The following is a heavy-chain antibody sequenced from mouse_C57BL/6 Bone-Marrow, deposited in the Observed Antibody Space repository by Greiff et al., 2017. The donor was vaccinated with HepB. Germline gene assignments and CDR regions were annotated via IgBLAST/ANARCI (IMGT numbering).Heavy chain of an antibody. Sequence: QVHVKQSGAELVRPGASVKLSCKASGYTFTDYYINWVKQRPGQGLEWIARIYPGSGNTYYNEKFKGKATLTAEKSSSTAYMQLSSLTSEDSAVYFCAREITTVVVDYWGQGTTLTVSS. V-gene: IGHV1-76*01. CDR3: AREITTVVVDY. CDR1: GYTFTDYY. J-gene: IGHJ2*01. CDR2: IYPGSGNT. D-gene: IGHD1-1*01.